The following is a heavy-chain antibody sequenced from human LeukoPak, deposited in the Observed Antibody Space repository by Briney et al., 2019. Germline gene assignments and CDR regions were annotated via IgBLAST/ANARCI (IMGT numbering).Heavy chain of an antibody. J-gene: IGHJ4*02. CDR2: INAGNGNT. V-gene: IGHV1-3*01. CDR1: GYTFTNYV. Sequence: ASVKVSCKASGYTFTNYVMHWVRQAPGQRLEWMGWINAGNGNTKYSQKFLGRVTFTRDTSASTAYMELSSLRSEDTAVYYCARDPAPDYFDYWGQGTLVTVSS. CDR3: ARDPAPDYFDY.